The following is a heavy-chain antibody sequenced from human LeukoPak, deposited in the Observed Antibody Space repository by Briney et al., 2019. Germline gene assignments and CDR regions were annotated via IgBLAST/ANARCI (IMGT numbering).Heavy chain of an antibody. CDR2: IYTRGRT. V-gene: IGHV4-4*07. CDR3: TREHIGYCSSTSCYITDYYYYMDV. Sequence: PPETLSLTCTVSGGSISSYYWSWIRQPAGKGLEWIGRIYTRGRTNYNPSLKSRVTMSVDTSKKQFSLKLSSVTAADTAVYYCTREHIGYCSSTSCYITDYYYYMDVWGKGTTVTISS. J-gene: IGHJ6*03. CDR1: GGSISSYY. D-gene: IGHD2-2*02.